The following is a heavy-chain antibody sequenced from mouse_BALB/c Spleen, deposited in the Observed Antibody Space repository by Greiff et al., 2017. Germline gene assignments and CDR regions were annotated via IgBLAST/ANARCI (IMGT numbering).Heavy chain of an antibody. V-gene: IGHV1S81*02. CDR3: ARSHYYGSSYFDY. J-gene: IGHJ2*01. CDR1: GYTFTSYW. Sequence: QVQLQQPGAELVKPGASVKLSCKASGYTFTSYWMHWVKQRPGQGLEWIGEINPSNGRTNYNEKFKSKATLTVDKSSSTAYMQLSSLTSEDSAVYYCARSHYYGSSYFDYWGQGTTLTVSS. CDR2: INPSNGRT. D-gene: IGHD1-1*01.